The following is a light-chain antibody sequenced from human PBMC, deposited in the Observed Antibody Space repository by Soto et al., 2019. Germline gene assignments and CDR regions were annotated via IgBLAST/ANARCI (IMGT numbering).Light chain of an antibody. Sequence: DIVMTQSPDSLAVSLGERATINCKSSQSIFYSSNNKNYLTWYQQKPGQPPKLLIYWASTRESGVPDRFSGSASGTDFTLTISSLQAEDVAVYYCQQYYSTPWTFGQGTKVDIK. J-gene: IGKJ1*01. CDR2: WAS. CDR1: QSIFYSSNNKNY. CDR3: QQYYSTPWT. V-gene: IGKV4-1*01.